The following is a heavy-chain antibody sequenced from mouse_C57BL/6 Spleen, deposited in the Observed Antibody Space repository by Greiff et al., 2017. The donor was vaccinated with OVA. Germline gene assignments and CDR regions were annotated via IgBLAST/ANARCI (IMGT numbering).Heavy chain of an antibody. CDR2: ISSGSSTI. J-gene: IGHJ4*01. CDR3: ARRGSYDYGDYYAMDY. V-gene: IGHV5-17*01. CDR1: GFTFSDYG. D-gene: IGHD2-4*01. Sequence: EVMLVESGGGLVKPGGSLKLSCAASGFTFSDYGMHWVRQAPEKGLEWVAYISSGSSTIYYADTVKGRFTISRDNAKNTLFLQMTSLRSEDTAMYYCARRGSYDYGDYYAMDYWGQGTSVTVSS.